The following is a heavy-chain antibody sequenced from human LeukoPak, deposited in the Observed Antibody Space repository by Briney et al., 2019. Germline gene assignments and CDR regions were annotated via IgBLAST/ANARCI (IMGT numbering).Heavy chain of an antibody. CDR3: AKDQVIAAAANSDY. V-gene: IGHV3-23*01. Sequence: GGSLRLSCAASGFTSDSYAMSWVRQAPGKGLEWVSAISGGGSGTYYADSVKGRFTISRDNSKNTLYLQMNSLRDEDTAVYYCAKDQVIAAAANSDYWGQGTLVTVSS. J-gene: IGHJ4*02. D-gene: IGHD6-13*01. CDR1: GFTSDSYA. CDR2: ISGGGSGT.